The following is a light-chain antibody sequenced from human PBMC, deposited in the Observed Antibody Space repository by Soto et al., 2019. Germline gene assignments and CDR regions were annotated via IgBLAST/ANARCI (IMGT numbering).Light chain of an antibody. Sequence: QSVLTQPASVSGSPGQSITISCTGTSSDVGGHNYVSWYQHHAGKAPKLLIYDVRNRPSGVSNRFSASKSGNTASLTISGLQAEDEADYYCGSYTSSTTLVFGGGTKLTVL. V-gene: IGLV2-14*03. CDR1: SSDVGGHNY. CDR2: DVR. J-gene: IGLJ3*02. CDR3: GSYTSSTTLV.